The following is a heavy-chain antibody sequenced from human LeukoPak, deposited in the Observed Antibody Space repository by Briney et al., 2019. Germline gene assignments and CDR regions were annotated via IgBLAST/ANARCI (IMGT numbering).Heavy chain of an antibody. J-gene: IGHJ6*03. CDR2: MNPNSGNT. CDR1: GYTFTSYD. V-gene: IGHV1-8*03. Sequence: ASVKVSCKASGYTFTSYDMNWVRQATGQGLEWMGWMNPNSGNTGYAQKFQGRGTITRNTSISTAYMELSSLRSEDTAVYYCARAGSDYAYYYYMDVWGKGTTVTVSS. CDR3: ARAGSDYAYYYYMDV. D-gene: IGHD1-26*01.